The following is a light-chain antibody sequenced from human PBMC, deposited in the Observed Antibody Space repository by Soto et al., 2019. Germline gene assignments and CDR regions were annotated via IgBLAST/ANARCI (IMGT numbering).Light chain of an antibody. CDR2: EVS. CDR1: SSDVGGYNY. CDR3: LSYTTSSTRV. V-gene: IGLV2-14*01. J-gene: IGLJ3*02. Sequence: QSALTQPASVSGSPGQSITISCTGTSSDVGGYNYVSWYQQHPGKAPKVIIYEVSNRPSGVSSRFSGSKSGNTASLTISGLQAEDEADYYRLSYTTSSTRVFGGGTKLTVL.